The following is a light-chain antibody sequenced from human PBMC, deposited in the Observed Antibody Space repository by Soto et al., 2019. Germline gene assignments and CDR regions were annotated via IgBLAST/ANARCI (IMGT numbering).Light chain of an antibody. CDR3: QQRSNWPPIT. J-gene: IGKJ5*01. V-gene: IGKV3-11*01. Sequence: EIVLTQSPGTLSLSPGERATLSCRASQSVSSYLAWYQQKPGQAPRILIYDASNRATGIPARFSGSGSGTDLTLTISSLEPEDFAVYYCQQRSNWPPITFGQGIRLEI. CDR2: DAS. CDR1: QSVSSY.